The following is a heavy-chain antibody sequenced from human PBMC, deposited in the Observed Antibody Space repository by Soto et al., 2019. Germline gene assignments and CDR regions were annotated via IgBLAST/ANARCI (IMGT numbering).Heavy chain of an antibody. D-gene: IGHD3-22*01. J-gene: IGHJ4*02. CDR3: LKAETADSHFYDC. CDR2: VYYRDST. V-gene: IGHV4-59*02. Sequence: PETLPLTNTGTGDSVSSYYWSWMLQPPGKGLECMGYVYYRDSTNYNPSLQSRVTISVDTSKNQISLRLKSVTAADTAVYYCLKAETADSHFYDCWGRGSLDTVSS. CDR1: GDSVSSYY.